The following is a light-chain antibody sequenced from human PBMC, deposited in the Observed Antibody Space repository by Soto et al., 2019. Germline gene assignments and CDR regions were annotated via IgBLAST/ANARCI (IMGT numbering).Light chain of an antibody. CDR2: DVS. V-gene: IGLV2-14*03. Sequence: QSALTQPASVSGSPGQSIAISCTGTSSDVGAYNYVSWYQHHPGKAPKLLIYDVSNRPSGVSGRFAGSKSGNTASLTLSGLQAEDEADYYCCSYTTSDIYIFGTGTKLTVL. CDR3: CSYTTSDIYI. J-gene: IGLJ1*01. CDR1: SSDVGAYNY.